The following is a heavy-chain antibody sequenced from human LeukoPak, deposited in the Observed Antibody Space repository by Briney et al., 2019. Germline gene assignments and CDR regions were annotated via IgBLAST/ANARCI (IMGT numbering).Heavy chain of an antibody. J-gene: IGHJ4*02. CDR2: ISWDGSGT. D-gene: IGHD6-13*01. CDR3: AKEGKSPGIAAAGTAVDY. V-gene: IGHV3-43*01. CDR1: GFTFDDYT. Sequence: GGSLRLSCAASGFTFDDYTMHWVRQVPGKGLEWVSFISWDGSGTYYVDSVKGRFIISRDNRKNSLYLQMNSLRAEDTAVYYCAKEGKSPGIAAAGTAVDYWGQGTLVTVSS.